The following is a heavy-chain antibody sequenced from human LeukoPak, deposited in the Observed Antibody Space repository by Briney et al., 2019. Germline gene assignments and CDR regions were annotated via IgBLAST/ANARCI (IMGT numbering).Heavy chain of an antibody. CDR1: GGSISSYY. CDR2: IYYSGST. Sequence: SETLSLTCTVSGGSISSYYWSWIRQPPGKGLEWIGYIYYSGSTNYNPSLKSRVTISVDTSKNQFSLKLSSVTAADTAVYYCARAGGNRYYFDYWGQETLVTVSS. V-gene: IGHV4-59*08. D-gene: IGHD6-25*01. CDR3: ARAGGNRYYFDY. J-gene: IGHJ4*02.